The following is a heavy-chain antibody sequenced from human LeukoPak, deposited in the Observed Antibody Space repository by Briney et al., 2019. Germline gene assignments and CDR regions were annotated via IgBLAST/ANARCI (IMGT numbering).Heavy chain of an antibody. D-gene: IGHD6-13*01. CDR1: GGSFSGYY. CDR2: INHSGST. CDR3: ARRSSSWRFDY. V-gene: IGHV4-34*01. J-gene: IGHJ4*02. Sequence: PSETLSLTCAVYGGSFSGYYWSWIRQPPGKGLEWIGEINHSGSTNYNPSLKSRVTISVDTSKNQFSLKLSSVTAADTAVYYCARRSSSWRFDYWGQGTLATVSS.